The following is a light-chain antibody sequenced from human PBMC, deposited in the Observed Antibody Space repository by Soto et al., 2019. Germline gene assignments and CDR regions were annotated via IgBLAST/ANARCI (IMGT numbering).Light chain of an antibody. CDR1: SSDVGSYNL. J-gene: IGLJ2*01. CDR2: EGS. CDR3: CSYAGSSTLEV. Sequence: QSVLTQPASVSGSPGQSITISCTGTSSDVGSYNLVSWYQQHPGKAPKLMIYEGSKRPSGVSNRFSGSKSGNTASLTISGLQAEDEDDYYCCSYAGSSTLEVFGGGTKLTVL. V-gene: IGLV2-23*01.